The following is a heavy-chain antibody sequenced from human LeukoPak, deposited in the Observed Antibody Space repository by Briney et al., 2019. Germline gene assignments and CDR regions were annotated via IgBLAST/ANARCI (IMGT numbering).Heavy chain of an antibody. CDR1: GGSISSGGYY. CDR3: ATSFGTVATINY. J-gene: IGHJ4*02. V-gene: IGHV4-31*03. D-gene: IGHD5-12*01. Sequence: SGTLSLTCTVSGGSISSGGYYWSWIRQHPGKGLEWIGYIYYSGSTYYNPSLKSRVTISVDTSKNQFSLKLSSVTAADTAVYYCATSFGTVATINYWGQGTLVTVSS. CDR2: IYYSGST.